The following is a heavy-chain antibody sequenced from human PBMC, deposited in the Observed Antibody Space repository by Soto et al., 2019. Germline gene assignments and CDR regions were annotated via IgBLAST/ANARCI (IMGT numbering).Heavy chain of an antibody. CDR3: AKGAGDRLSLGMDV. CDR1: GFSISDYG. CDR2: ISYDGSNT. J-gene: IGHJ6*02. D-gene: IGHD1-26*01. Sequence: QVQLVESGGGVVQPGWSLRLSCAASGFSISDYGMDWVRQAPGKGLEWVALISYDGSNTYYADSVKGRFTISSDNSKDTLFLQMTGLRREDTAVDYCAKGAGDRLSLGMDVWGQVTTVTVSS. V-gene: IGHV3-30*18.